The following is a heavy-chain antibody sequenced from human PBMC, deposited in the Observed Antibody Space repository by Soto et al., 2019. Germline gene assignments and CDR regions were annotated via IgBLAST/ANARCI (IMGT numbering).Heavy chain of an antibody. CDR2: IVVGSGNT. V-gene: IGHV1-58*01. J-gene: IGHJ6*02. D-gene: IGHD3-9*01. Sequence: ASVKVSCKASGFTFTSSAVQWVRQARGQRLEWIGWIVVGSGNTNYAQKFQERVTITRDMSTSTAYMELSSLRSEDTAVYYCAAGQYYDILTGYRPNYYYYGMDVWGQGTTVTVSS. CDR1: GFTFTSSA. CDR3: AAGQYYDILTGYRPNYYYYGMDV.